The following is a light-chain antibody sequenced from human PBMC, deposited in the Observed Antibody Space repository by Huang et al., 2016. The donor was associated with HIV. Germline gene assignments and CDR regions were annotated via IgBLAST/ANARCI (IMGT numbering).Light chain of an antibody. V-gene: IGKV3-15*01. CDR1: QSVSSN. Sequence: EIVMTQSPATLSVSPGERATLSCRASQSVSSNLAWYQQKPGQAPRLLSYGASTRATGIPARFSGSGSGTEFSLTISSLQSEDLAVYYCQQYNNWLYTFGQGTKLEIK. CDR2: GAS. CDR3: QQYNNWLYT. J-gene: IGKJ2*01.